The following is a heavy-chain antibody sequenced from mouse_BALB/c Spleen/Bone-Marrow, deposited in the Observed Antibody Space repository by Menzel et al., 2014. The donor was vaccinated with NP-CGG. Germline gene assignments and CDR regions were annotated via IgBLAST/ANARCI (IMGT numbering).Heavy chain of an antibody. V-gene: IGHV5-17*02. CDR2: ISSGSTAI. J-gene: IGHJ1*01. D-gene: IGHD4-1*01. CDR3: ARGGNWDDFDV. Sequence: EVQVVESGGGLVQPGGSRKLSCAASGFTFSSFGVHWVRQAPEKGLEWVAYISSGSTAICYADTVKGQFTISRDNPKNTLFLQMISLRSEDTAMYYCARGGNWDDFDVWGAGTTVTVSS. CDR1: GFTFSSFG.